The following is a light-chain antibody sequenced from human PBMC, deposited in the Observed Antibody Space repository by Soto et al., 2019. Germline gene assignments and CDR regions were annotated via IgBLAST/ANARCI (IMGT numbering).Light chain of an antibody. CDR1: QSVRSNY. V-gene: IGKV3-20*01. CDR2: GAS. CDR3: QHYDTSAPLT. Sequence: EIVLTQSPGTLSLSPGERGSRSCWAIQSVRSNYLAWYQQKVGQAPRLLIYGASSRAAGIPDRFSGSGSGTDFTLTISRLEPEDFAVYYCQHYDTSAPLTFGGGTKVDI. J-gene: IGKJ4*01.